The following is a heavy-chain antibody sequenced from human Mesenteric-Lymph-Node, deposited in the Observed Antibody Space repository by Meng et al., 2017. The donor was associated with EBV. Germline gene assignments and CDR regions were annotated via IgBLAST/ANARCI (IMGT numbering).Heavy chain of an antibody. V-gene: IGHV4-4*02. CDR2: VFHNGAT. CDR3: AREVRSWSFDI. J-gene: IGHJ4*02. Sequence: QGQRQGPGPGLVKPSGTLSLTCTVSTGSISNSNWWSWIRQTPGKGLEWIGEVFHNGATNYSPSLKSRVSMSVDKSRNQFSLKLSSVTAADTAVYFCAREVRSWSFDIWGQGTLVTVSS. CDR1: TGSISNSNW. D-gene: IGHD6-13*01.